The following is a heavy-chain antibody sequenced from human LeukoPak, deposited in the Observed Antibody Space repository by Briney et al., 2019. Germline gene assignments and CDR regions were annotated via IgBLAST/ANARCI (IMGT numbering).Heavy chain of an antibody. CDR3: ARDPELASGGATPDY. CDR2: TRYDTNDK. V-gene: IGHV3-30*02. D-gene: IGHD1-26*01. CDR1: GFTFSSYS. Sequence: GGSLRLSCAASGFTFSSYSMNWVRQAPGKRLEWVAFTRYDTNDKYYADSVKGRFTISRDNSKNTLYLQMNSLRAEDTAVYYCARDPELASGGATPDYWGQGTLVTASS. J-gene: IGHJ4*02.